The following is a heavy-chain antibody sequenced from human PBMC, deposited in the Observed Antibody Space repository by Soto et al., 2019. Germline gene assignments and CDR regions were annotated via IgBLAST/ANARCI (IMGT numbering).Heavy chain of an antibody. J-gene: IGHJ4*02. V-gene: IGHV3-74*01. CDR2: INDDGIST. D-gene: IGHD1-1*01. Sequence: GGSLRLSCVVSGFTFSSSWMHWVRQVPGKGPEWVSRINDDGISTNYADSVKGRFTISRDNAKNTLYLQMNALRVEDTAVYYCTRGPRSTSTGTGAFWGQGTLVTVSS. CDR1: GFTFSSSW. CDR3: TRGPRSTSTGTGAF.